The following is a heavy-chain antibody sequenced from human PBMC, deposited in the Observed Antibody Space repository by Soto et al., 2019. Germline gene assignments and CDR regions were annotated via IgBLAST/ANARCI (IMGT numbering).Heavy chain of an antibody. D-gene: IGHD2-8*02. V-gene: IGHV1-2*04. CDR3: ATWASTGKYFDY. CDR1: GYTFTGYY. CDR2: INPNSGGT. J-gene: IGHJ4*02. Sequence: RASVKVSCKASGYTFTGYYMHWVRQAPGQGLEWMGWINPNSGGTNYAQKFQGWVTMTRDTSISTAYMELSRLRSDDTAVYYCATWASTGKYFDYWGQGTLVTVSS.